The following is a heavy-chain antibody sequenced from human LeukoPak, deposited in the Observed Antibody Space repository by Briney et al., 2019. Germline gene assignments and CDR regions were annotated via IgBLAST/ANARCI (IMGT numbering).Heavy chain of an antibody. CDR2: FYYSGST. Sequence: KPSETLSLTCTVSGGSISSYYWSWIRQPPGRGLEWIGYFYYSGSTNYNPSLKSRVNLSVDTSKNQFSLKLSSVTAADTAVYYCARAFIGITIFQQNFGYFDYWGQGALVTVSS. V-gene: IGHV4-59*01. D-gene: IGHD3-9*01. J-gene: IGHJ4*02. CDR1: GGSISSYY. CDR3: ARAFIGITIFQQNFGYFDY.